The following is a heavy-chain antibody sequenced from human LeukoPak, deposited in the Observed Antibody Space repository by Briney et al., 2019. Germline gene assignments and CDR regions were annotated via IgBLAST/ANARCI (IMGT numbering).Heavy chain of an antibody. D-gene: IGHD3-10*01. CDR1: GYTFTGYY. J-gene: IGHJ4*02. Sequence: ASVKVSCKASGYTFTGYYMHWVRQAPGQGLEWMGWINPNSGDTKYAQKFQGRVTMTRDTSMSTAYMELSTLTSDDTAVYYCARTVGYYGSGSYYVDYCGQGTLVTVSS. CDR2: INPNSGDT. V-gene: IGHV1-2*02. CDR3: ARTVGYYGSGSYYVDY.